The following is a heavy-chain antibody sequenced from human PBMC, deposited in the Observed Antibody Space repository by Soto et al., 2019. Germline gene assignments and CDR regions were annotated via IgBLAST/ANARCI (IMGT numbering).Heavy chain of an antibody. D-gene: IGHD2-8*01. CDR3: ARDRDACCRNGGCSGHYLDC. CDR2: ISNNGSVT. CDR1: AFTFSNFS. V-gene: IGHV3-48*02. J-gene: IGHJ4*02. Sequence: GGSLRLSCAVSAFTFSNFSINWVRQAPGKGLEWLSYISNNGSVTYYADSVKGRFTISRDNARNSMYLQMNSLRDDDTAVYYCARDRDACCRNGGCSGHYLDCWGRGTQVTVSS.